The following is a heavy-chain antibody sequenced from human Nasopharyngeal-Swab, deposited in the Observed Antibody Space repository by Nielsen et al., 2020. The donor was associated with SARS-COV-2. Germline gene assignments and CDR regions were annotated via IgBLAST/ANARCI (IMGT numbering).Heavy chain of an antibody. CDR3: AREGSYGPVSYMDA. D-gene: IGHD5-18*01. V-gene: IGHV3-21*01. CDR1: GFTFSSYS. J-gene: IGHJ6*03. Sequence: GGSLRLSCAASGFTFSSYSMNWVRQAPGKGLEWVSSISSSSGYIYYADSVKGRFTISRDNAKNSLYLQMNSLRAEDTAVYYCAREGSYGPVSYMDAWGKGTTVTVSS. CDR2: ISSSSGYI.